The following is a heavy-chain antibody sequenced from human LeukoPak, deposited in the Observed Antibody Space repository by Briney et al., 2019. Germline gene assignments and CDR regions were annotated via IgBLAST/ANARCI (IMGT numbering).Heavy chain of an antibody. V-gene: IGHV4-34*01. CDR2: INHSGST. J-gene: IGHJ4*02. D-gene: IGHD2-2*01. Sequence: PSETLCLTCAVYGGSFSGYYWSWIRQPPGKGLEWIGEINHSGSTNYNPSLKSRVTISVDSTKNQFSLKLSSVTAADTAVYYCASLFVVVPAAMGGSDYWGQGTLVTVSS. CDR1: GGSFSGYY. CDR3: ASLFVVVPAAMGGSDY.